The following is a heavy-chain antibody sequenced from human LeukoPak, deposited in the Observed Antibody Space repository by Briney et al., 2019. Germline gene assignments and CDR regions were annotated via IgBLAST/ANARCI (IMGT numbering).Heavy chain of an antibody. CDR3: ATPGPEDSSSWYPFDY. V-gene: IGHV1-69*06. Sequence: ASVKVSCKASGGTLSSYAISWVRQAPGQGLEWMGGIIPIFGTANYAQKFQGRVTITADKSTSTAYMELSSLRSEDTPVYYCATPGPEDSSSWYPFDYWGQRTLVTVSS. D-gene: IGHD6-13*01. CDR1: GGTLSSYA. CDR2: IIPIFGTA. J-gene: IGHJ4*02.